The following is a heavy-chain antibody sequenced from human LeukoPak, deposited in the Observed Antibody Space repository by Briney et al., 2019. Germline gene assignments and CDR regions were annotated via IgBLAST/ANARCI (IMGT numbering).Heavy chain of an antibody. J-gene: IGHJ4*02. CDR3: ARGGAEWGSGSYYNELVDY. V-gene: IGHV4-30-4*01. Sequence: SQTPSLTCTVSGGSISSGDYYWSWIRQPPGKGLEWIGYIYYSGSTYYNPSLKSRVTISVDTSKNQFSLKLSSVTAADTAVYYCARGGAEWGSGSYYNELVDYWGQGTLVTVSS. CDR2: IYYSGST. CDR1: GGSISSGDYY. D-gene: IGHD3-10*01.